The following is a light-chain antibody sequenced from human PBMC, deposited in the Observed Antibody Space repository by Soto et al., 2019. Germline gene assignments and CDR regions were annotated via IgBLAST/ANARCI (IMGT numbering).Light chain of an antibody. CDR1: SSDVGGYNY. CDR2: EVS. J-gene: IGLJ2*01. Sequence: QSALTQPPSAAGSPGQSVTISCTGTSSDVGGYNYVSWYQQHPGKAPKLMMYEVSKRPSGVPDRFSGSKSGNTASLTGSGRQAEDEADYYCSSYAGSNNLVFGGGTKLTVL. CDR3: SSYAGSNNLV. V-gene: IGLV2-8*01.